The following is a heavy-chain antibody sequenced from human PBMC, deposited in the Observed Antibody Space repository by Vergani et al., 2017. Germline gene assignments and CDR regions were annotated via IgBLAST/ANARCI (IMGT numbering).Heavy chain of an antibody. CDR2: INPNSGGT. V-gene: IGHV1-2*02. CDR1: GYTFTGYY. Sequence: QVQVVQSGAEVKKPGASVKVSCKASGYTFTGYYMHWVRQAPGQGLEWMGWINPNSGGTNYAQKFQGRVTMTRDTSISTAYMELSRLRSDDTAVYYCARDRALVATIYYYYGMDVWGQGTTVTVSS. J-gene: IGHJ6*02. CDR3: ARDRALVATIYYYYGMDV. D-gene: IGHD5-12*01.